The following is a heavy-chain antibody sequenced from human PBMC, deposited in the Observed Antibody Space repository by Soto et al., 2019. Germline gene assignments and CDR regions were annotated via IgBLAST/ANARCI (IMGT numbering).Heavy chain of an antibody. CDR3: ARTVLWFGDLVNYYYYYMDV. D-gene: IGHD3-10*01. CDR2: MNPNSGNT. V-gene: IGHV1-8*01. J-gene: IGHJ6*03. Sequence: ASVKVSCKASGYTFTSYDINWVRQATGQGLEWMGWMNPNSGNTGYAQKFQGRVTMTRNTSISTAYMELSSLRSEDTAVYYCARTVLWFGDLVNYYYYYMDVWGKGTTVTVSS. CDR1: GYTFTSYD.